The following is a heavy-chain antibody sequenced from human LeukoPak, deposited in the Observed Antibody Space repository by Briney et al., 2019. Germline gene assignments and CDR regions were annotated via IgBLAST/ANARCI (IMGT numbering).Heavy chain of an antibody. D-gene: IGHD3-9*01. Sequence: GGFLRLSCAASGFTFSSYAMHWVRQAPGKGLEWVAVISYDGSNKYYADSVKGRFTISRDNSKNTLYLQMNSLRAEDTAVYYCAREDTYYDILTGYYSPNDAFDIWGQGTMVTVSS. CDR1: GFTFSSYA. CDR2: ISYDGSNK. J-gene: IGHJ3*02. V-gene: IGHV3-30*04. CDR3: AREDTYYDILTGYYSPNDAFDI.